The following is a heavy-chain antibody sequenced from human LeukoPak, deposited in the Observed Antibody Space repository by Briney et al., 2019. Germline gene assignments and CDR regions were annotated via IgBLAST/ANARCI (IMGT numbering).Heavy chain of an antibody. J-gene: IGHJ4*02. V-gene: IGHV4-59*08. CDR1: GASTSSRY. D-gene: IGHD6-19*01. CDR2: IYNGRNT. CDR3: AQTTGWPGFDF. Sequence: PSETLSLTCSASGASTSSRYWSWIRQSPGRTLEWIGHIYNGRNTKYNPSLTSRVTISVDTSKNQSSLRMTSVTAADTPIYYCAQTTGWPGFDFWGPGALVTVSS.